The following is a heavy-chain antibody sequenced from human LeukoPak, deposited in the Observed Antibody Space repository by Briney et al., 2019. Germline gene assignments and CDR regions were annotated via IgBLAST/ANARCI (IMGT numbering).Heavy chain of an antibody. CDR3: VTNLDPGPEASYFDY. V-gene: IGHV1-69*13. CDR1: GGTFSSYA. J-gene: IGHJ4*02. Sequence: GASVKVSCKASGGTFSSYAISWVRQAPGQGLEWMGGIIPIFGTANYAQKFQGRVTITADESTSTAYMELSSLRSEDTAVYYCVTNLDPGPEASYFDYWGQGTLVTVSS. CDR2: IIPIFGTA. D-gene: IGHD1-14*01.